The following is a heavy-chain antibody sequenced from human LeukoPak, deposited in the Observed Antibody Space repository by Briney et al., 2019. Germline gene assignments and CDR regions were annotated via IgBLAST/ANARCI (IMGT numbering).Heavy chain of an antibody. CDR2: IYHSGST. CDR3: ARSLSTAGIDY. J-gene: IGHJ4*02. V-gene: IGHV4-38-2*01. Sequence: PSETLSLTCAVSGYSISTGRYWGWIRQPPGKGLEWIGSIYHSGSTYYNPSLTSRVTISVDTSKNHFSLTLRSVTAADTAVYYCARSLSTAGIDYWGQGTLVTVSS. D-gene: IGHD2-2*01. CDR1: GYSISTGRY.